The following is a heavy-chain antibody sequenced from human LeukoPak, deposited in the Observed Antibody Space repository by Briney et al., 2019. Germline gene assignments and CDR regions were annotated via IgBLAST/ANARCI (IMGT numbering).Heavy chain of an antibody. CDR1: GYTFTGYY. CDR2: INPNSGGT. V-gene: IGHV1-2*02. Sequence: GASVKVSCKASGYTFTGYYMHWVRQAPGQGLERMGWINPNSGGTNYAQKFQGRVSMTRDTSISTAYMELSRLRSDDTAVYYCASSIDILTGYYYNWGQGTLVTVSS. D-gene: IGHD3-9*01. J-gene: IGHJ4*02. CDR3: ASSIDILTGYYYN.